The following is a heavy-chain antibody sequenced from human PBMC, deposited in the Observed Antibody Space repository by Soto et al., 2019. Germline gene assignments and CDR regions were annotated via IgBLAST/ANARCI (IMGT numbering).Heavy chain of an antibody. CDR3: ARELYSSGWYDQKDYGMDV. CDR1: GFTFSDYY. V-gene: IGHV3-11*01. J-gene: IGHJ6*02. Sequence: QVQLVESGGGLVKPGGSLRLSCAASGFTFSDYYMSWIRQAPGKGLEWVSYISSSGSTIYYADSVKGRFTISRDNAKNSLYLQMNSLRAEDTAMYYCARELYSSGWYDQKDYGMDVWGQGTTVTVSS. D-gene: IGHD6-19*01. CDR2: ISSSGSTI.